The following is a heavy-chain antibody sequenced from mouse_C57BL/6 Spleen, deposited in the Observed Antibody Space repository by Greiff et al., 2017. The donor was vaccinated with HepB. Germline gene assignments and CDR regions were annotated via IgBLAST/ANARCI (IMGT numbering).Heavy chain of an antibody. V-gene: IGHV1-53*01. J-gene: IGHJ2*01. Sequence: QVQLQQPGTELVKPGASVKLSCKASGYTFTSYWMHWVKQRPGQGLEWIGNINPSNGGTNYNEKFKSKATLTVDKSSSTAYMQLSSLTSEDSAVYYGASEGGGITTVVAPDYWGQGTTLTVSS. D-gene: IGHD1-1*01. CDR1: GYTFTSYW. CDR2: INPSNGGT. CDR3: ASEGGGITTVVAPDY.